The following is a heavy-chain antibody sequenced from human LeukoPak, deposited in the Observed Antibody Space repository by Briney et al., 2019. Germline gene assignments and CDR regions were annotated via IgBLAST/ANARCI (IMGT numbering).Heavy chain of an antibody. CDR1: GFTFSGYW. D-gene: IGHD7-27*01. CDR3: ARDLPWGYFDY. Sequence: GGSLRLSCTVSGFTFSGYWMGWVRQAPGKGLEWVANIRDDGGLKNYVDSVKGRFTISRDNAKNSVSLQMNSLRAEDTAVYYCARDLPWGYFDYWGQGTLVTVSS. J-gene: IGHJ4*02. CDR2: IRDDGGLK. V-gene: IGHV3-7*01.